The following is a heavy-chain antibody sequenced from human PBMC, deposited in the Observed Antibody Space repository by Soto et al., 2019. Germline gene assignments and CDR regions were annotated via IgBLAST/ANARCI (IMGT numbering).Heavy chain of an antibody. CDR1: GGTFSSYA. CDR3: ARDGHNSRRLDY. Sequence: QVQLVQSGAEVKKPGSSVKVSCKASGGTFSSYAISWVRQAPGQGLEWMGGIIPIFGTANYAQKFQGRVKIYAXXSTSTAYMELSSLRSEDTAVYYCARDGHNSRRLDYWGQGTLVTVSS. V-gene: IGHV1-69*12. CDR2: IIPIFGTA. J-gene: IGHJ4*02. D-gene: IGHD2-21*01.